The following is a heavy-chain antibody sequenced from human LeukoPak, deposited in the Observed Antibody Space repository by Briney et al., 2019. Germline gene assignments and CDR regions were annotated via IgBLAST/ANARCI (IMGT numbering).Heavy chain of an antibody. J-gene: IGHJ4*02. D-gene: IGHD3-3*01. CDR2: IYHSGST. Sequence: SQTLSLTCAVSGGSISSGGYSWSWIRQPPGKGLEWIGYIYHSGSTYYNPSLKSRVTISVDTSKNQFSLKLSSVTAADTAVYYCARGAYDFWSGYYTGYFDYWGQGTLVTVSS. V-gene: IGHV4-30-2*01. CDR3: ARGAYDFWSGYYTGYFDY. CDR1: GGSISSGGYS.